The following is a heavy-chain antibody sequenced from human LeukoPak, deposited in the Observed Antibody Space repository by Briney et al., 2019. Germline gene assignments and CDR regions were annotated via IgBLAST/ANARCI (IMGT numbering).Heavy chain of an antibody. J-gene: IGHJ4*02. Sequence: PSETLSLTCTVSGGSISSYYWSWIRQSPGKGLEWIGNIYYSGSINYNPSLKSRVTISLDTSKNQFSLKLSSVTAVDTAVYYCARDVTWTYFDFWGQGTLVTVSS. CDR3: ARDVTWTYFDF. D-gene: IGHD3/OR15-3a*01. CDR1: GGSISSYY. CDR2: IYYSGSI. V-gene: IGHV4-59*01.